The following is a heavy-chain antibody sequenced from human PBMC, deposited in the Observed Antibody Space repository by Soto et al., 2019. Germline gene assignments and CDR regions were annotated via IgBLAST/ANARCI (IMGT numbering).Heavy chain of an antibody. CDR2: IIPIFGTA. J-gene: IGHJ6*02. V-gene: IGHV1-69*13. CDR1: GGTFSSYA. D-gene: IGHD2-2*01. Sequence: SVKVSCKASGGTFSSYAISWLRQAPGQGLEWMGGIIPIFGTANYAQKFQGRVTITADESTSTAYMELSSLRSEDTAVYYCARGSTSFQRYYYGMDVWGQGTTVTVSS. CDR3: ARGSTSFQRYYYGMDV.